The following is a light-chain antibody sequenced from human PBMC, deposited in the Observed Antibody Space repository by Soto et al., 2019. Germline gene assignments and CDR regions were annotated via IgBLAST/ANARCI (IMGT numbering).Light chain of an antibody. CDR2: AAS. CDR1: QSVSDR. Sequence: IEMTQSPNTLSVSPGERATPSCRASQSVSDRVVWYQQKSGQAPSLLIYAASTRAAGVPARFSGSGSGTEFTLTISSLQSEDFAVYFCQQYADWPKTFGQGTKVDIK. CDR3: QQYADWPKT. J-gene: IGKJ1*01. V-gene: IGKV3-15*01.